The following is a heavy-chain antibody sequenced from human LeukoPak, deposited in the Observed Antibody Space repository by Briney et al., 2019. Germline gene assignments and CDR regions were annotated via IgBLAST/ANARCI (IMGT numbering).Heavy chain of an antibody. CDR2: IYYSGST. Sequence: SETLSLTCTVFGGSISIYYWSWIRQPPGKGLECMGYIYYSGSTNYNPSLKSRVTISVDTSKNQFSLKVSSVTAADTGVYYCARVSLDYGDALDIWGQETMVTVSS. V-gene: IGHV4-59*01. CDR1: GGSISIYY. J-gene: IGHJ3*02. CDR3: ARVSLDYGDALDI. D-gene: IGHD4-17*01.